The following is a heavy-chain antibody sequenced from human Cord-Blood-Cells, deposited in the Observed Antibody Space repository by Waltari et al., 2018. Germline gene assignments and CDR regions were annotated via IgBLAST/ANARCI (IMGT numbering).Heavy chain of an antibody. V-gene: IGHV1-2*02. CDR2: INPNSGGT. CDR1: GYTFTGYY. CDR3: ARTNWGFQTDAFDI. D-gene: IGHD7-27*01. J-gene: IGHJ3*02. Sequence: QVQLVQSGAAVKKPGASVKVSCKASGYTFTGYYMHWLRPAPGQGLEWMGWINPNSGGTNYAQKFQGRVTMTRDTSISTAYMELSRLRSDDTAVYYCARTNWGFQTDAFDIWGQGTMVTVSS.